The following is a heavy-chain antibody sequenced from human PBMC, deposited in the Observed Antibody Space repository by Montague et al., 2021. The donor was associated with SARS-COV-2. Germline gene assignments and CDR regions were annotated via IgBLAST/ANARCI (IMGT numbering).Heavy chain of an antibody. CDR3: ARVRYYGSGTSLGMDV. J-gene: IGHJ6*02. Sequence: SETLSLTCAVYGGSFSGYYWSWIRQPPGKGLEWNGEINHSGSANYNPSLKSRVTISVGTSKNQFSLKLSSVTAADTAVYYCARVRYYGSGTSLGMDVWGQGTTVTVSS. V-gene: IGHV4-34*01. D-gene: IGHD3-10*01. CDR1: GGSFSGYY. CDR2: INHSGSA.